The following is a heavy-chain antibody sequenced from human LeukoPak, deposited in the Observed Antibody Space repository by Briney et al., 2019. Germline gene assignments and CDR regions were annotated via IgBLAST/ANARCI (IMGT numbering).Heavy chain of an antibody. Sequence: GGSLRFSCAASGFTFSSYWMSWVRQAPGKGLEWVANIKQDGSEKYYVDSVKGRFTISRDNAKNSLYLQMNSLRAEDTAVYYCARADLGGSYGYWGQGTLVTVSS. V-gene: IGHV3-7*01. CDR1: GFTFSSYW. CDR2: IKQDGSEK. J-gene: IGHJ4*02. D-gene: IGHD1-26*01. CDR3: ARADLGGSYGY.